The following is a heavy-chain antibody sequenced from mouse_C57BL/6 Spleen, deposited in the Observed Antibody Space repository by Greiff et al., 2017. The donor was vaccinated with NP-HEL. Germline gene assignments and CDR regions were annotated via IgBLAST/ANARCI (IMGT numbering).Heavy chain of an antibody. J-gene: IGHJ1*03. CDR1: GFTFSSYA. CDR3: ARDNYSNWYFDV. V-gene: IGHV5-4*01. CDR2: ISDGGSYT. D-gene: IGHD2-5*01. Sequence: DVMLVESGGGLVKPGGSLKLSCAASGFTFSSYAMSWVRQTPEKRLEWVATISDGGSYTYYPDNVKGRFTISRDNAKNNLYLQMSHLKSEDTAMYYCARDNYSNWYFDVWGTGTTVTVSS.